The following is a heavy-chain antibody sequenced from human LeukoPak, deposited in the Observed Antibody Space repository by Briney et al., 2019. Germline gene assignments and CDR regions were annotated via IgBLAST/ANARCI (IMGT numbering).Heavy chain of an antibody. Sequence: PGGSLRLSCAASGFTFSSYSMNWVRQAPGKGLEWVSYISSSSSTIYYADSVKGRFTISRDNAKNSLYLQMNSLRDEDTAVYYCARDWIVVVPAAIGRYYYGMAVWGQGTTVTVSS. CDR1: GFTFSSYS. V-gene: IGHV3-48*02. CDR3: ARDWIVVVPAAIGRYYYGMAV. CDR2: ISSSSSTI. J-gene: IGHJ6*02. D-gene: IGHD2-2*02.